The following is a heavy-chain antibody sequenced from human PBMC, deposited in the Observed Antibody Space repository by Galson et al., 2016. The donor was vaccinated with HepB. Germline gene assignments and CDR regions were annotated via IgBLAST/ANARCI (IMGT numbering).Heavy chain of an antibody. CDR1: GFTFRNHQ. CDR2: IEPDGNSE. Sequence: SLRLSCAASGFTFRNHQMHWLRQVPGKGLVWVSRIEPDGNSEKYADSVKGRFTISRDNAENTLYLQMNILRAEDTAIYYCARDLSGPDYWGQGTLVTVSS. J-gene: IGHJ4*02. CDR3: ARDLSGPDY. V-gene: IGHV3-74*01.